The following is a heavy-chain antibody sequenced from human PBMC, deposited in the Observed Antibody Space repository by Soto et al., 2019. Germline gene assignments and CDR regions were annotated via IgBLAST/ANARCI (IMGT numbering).Heavy chain of an antibody. Sequence: EVQLVESGGGLIQPGGSLRLSCAVSGFTVSNHYMSWVRQAPGKGLEGVSVIYSGGYTAYGDSVKGRFTISRDNSKNTPYLQKNSLGPHAPAVFYCAPRRGGGGYWGQGTLVTVSS. J-gene: IGHJ4*02. V-gene: IGHV3-53*01. CDR2: IYSGGYT. D-gene: IGHD3-10*01. CDR1: GFTVSNHY. CDR3: APRRGGGGY.